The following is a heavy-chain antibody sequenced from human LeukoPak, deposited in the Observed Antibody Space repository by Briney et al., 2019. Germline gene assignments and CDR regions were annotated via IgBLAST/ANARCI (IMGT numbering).Heavy chain of an antibody. CDR1: GFTVSSNS. Sequence: PGGSLRLSCTVSGFTVSSNSMSWVRQAPGKGLEWVSFIFSSTHYSDSVKGRFTISRDNSKNTLYLQMNSLRAEDTAVYYCARARRIVRYYYGSGKTGYYFDYWGQGTLVTVSS. CDR3: ARARRIVRYYYGSGKTGYYFDY. V-gene: IGHV3-53*01. CDR2: IFSST. J-gene: IGHJ4*02. D-gene: IGHD3-10*01.